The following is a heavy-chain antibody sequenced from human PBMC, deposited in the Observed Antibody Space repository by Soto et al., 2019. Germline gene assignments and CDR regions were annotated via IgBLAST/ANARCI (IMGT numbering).Heavy chain of an antibody. D-gene: IGHD3-3*01. CDR1: GGSISSGDYY. J-gene: IGHJ5*02. CDR3: ARWWSGSRQGFDP. CDR2: IYYGGST. V-gene: IGHV4-31*03. Sequence: QVQLQESGPGLVKPSQTLSLTCTVSGGSISSGDYYWSWIRQHPGKGLEWIGYIYYGGSTSYNPSLESRVTISVGTCKNQFSLKLSSVTAAATAVYYCARWWSGSRQGFDPWGQGTLVTVTS.